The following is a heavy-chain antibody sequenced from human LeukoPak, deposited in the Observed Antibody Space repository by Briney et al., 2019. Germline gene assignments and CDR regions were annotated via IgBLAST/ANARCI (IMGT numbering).Heavy chain of an antibody. Sequence: GGSLRLSCAASGFSFSGHWMHWARQLPGKGLVWVSRISPTGSTTSYADSVKGRFTVSRDNAKNTLYLQMNSLRVEDTAVYYCARGSSSWGSAIDCWGQGTLVTVST. D-gene: IGHD6-6*01. CDR1: GFSFSGHW. V-gene: IGHV3-74*01. J-gene: IGHJ4*02. CDR3: ARGSSSWGSAIDC. CDR2: ISPTGSTT.